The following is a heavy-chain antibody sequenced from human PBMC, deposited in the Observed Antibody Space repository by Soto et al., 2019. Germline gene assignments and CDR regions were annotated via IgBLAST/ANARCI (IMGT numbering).Heavy chain of an antibody. J-gene: IGHJ4*02. CDR3: ATPGASSH. CDR2: ISGNGGST. Sequence: WRSVRLSCAASGFAFSAYAMSWVRQAPGKGLEWVSVISGNGGSTYYADSVKGRFTISRDNSKNTLYGQMNSLRAEDPAVYYCATPGASSHWSAGTRVTVCS. D-gene: IGHD2-2*01. CDR1: GFAFSAYA. V-gene: IGHV3-23*01.